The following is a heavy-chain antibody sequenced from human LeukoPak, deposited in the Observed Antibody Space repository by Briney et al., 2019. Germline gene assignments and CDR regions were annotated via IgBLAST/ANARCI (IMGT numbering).Heavy chain of an antibody. CDR1: GFTFNTYA. J-gene: IGHJ4*02. D-gene: IGHD1-26*01. CDR2: ISSSSRYT. CDR3: AREGKYSGSYYGY. V-gene: IGHV3-11*05. Sequence: GGSLRLSCAASGFTFNTYAMSWVRQAPGKGLEWVSYISSSSRYTNYADSVKGRFTISRDNAKNSLYLQMNSLRAEDTAVYYCAREGKYSGSYYGYWGQGTLVTVSS.